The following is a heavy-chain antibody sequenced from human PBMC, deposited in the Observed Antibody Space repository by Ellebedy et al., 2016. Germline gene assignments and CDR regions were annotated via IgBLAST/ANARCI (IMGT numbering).Heavy chain of an antibody. D-gene: IGHD2-2*01. J-gene: IGHJ4*02. CDR3: ANLNIVVVPAASGPSSDY. CDR2: ISYDGSNK. Sequence: GESLKISXAASGFTFSSHGMHWVRQAPGKGLEWVAVISYDGSNKYYADSVKGRFTISRDNSKNTLYLQMNSLKAEDTAVYYCANLNIVVVPAASGPSSDYWGQGTLVTVSS. CDR1: GFTFSSHG. V-gene: IGHV3-30*18.